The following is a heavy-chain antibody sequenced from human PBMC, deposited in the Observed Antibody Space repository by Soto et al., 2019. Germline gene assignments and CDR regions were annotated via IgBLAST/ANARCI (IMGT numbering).Heavy chain of an antibody. CDR3: ARDAPPEDY. Sequence: ASLNVSCKSSGYTFTSYAISSLRLAPGQGLEWMGWISAYNGNTNYAQNLQGRVTMTTDTSTSTAYMELRSLRSDDTAVYYCARDAPPEDYWGQGTLVTVSS. J-gene: IGHJ4*02. CDR1: GYTFTSYA. V-gene: IGHV1-18*01. CDR2: ISAYNGNT.